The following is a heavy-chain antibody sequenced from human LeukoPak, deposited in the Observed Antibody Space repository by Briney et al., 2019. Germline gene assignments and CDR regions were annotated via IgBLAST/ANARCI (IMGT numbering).Heavy chain of an antibody. CDR3: ARDRCSGGGCYFYYMDV. V-gene: IGHV3-48*01. D-gene: IGHD2-15*01. Sequence: GGSLRLSCAASGFTFSSYTMNWVRQAPGKGLEWVSYISSSSRTIYYADSVKGRFTISRDNAKNSLYLQMNSLRAEDTAVYYCARDRCSGGGCYFYYMDVWGKGTTVAISS. CDR1: GFTFSSYT. J-gene: IGHJ6*03. CDR2: ISSSSRTI.